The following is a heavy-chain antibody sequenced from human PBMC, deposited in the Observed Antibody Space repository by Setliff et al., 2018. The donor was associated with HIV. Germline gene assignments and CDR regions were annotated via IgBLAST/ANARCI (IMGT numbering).Heavy chain of an antibody. D-gene: IGHD3-3*01. Sequence: SETLSLTCTVSGGSISTYYWSWIRQPAGKGLEWIGHIYTSGSTKYNPSLKSRVTMSVDKSKNQFPLRLSSVTAADTAVYYCARGRNFWSDYYHYYDMDVWGKGTMVTVSS. V-gene: IGHV4-4*07. J-gene: IGHJ6*03. CDR1: GGSISTYY. CDR2: IYTSGST. CDR3: ARGRNFWSDYYHYYDMDV.